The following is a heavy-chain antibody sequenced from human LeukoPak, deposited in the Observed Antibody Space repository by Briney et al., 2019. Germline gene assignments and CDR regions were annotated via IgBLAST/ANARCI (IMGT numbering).Heavy chain of an antibody. Sequence: ASVKVSCKASGYTFTSYDINWVRQATGQGLEWMGWMNPNSGNTGYAQKFQGRVTMTRNTSTSTAYMELSSLRSEDTAVYYCARGLRIPPAAADHFTYYFDCWGQGTLVTVSS. D-gene: IGHD2-2*01. CDR2: MNPNSGNT. V-gene: IGHV1-8*01. CDR1: GYTFTSYD. CDR3: ARGLRIPPAAADHFTYYFDC. J-gene: IGHJ4*02.